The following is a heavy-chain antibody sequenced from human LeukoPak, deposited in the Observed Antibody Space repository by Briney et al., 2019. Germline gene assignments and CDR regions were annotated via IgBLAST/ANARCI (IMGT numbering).Heavy chain of an antibody. D-gene: IGHD2-8*01. J-gene: IGHJ4*02. CDR1: GGSILTTNW. CDR3: TRENGAFSPFGF. CDR2: VHLSGAS. Sequence: KPSETLSLTCAVSGGSILTTNWWSWVRQPPGKGLEWIGEVHLSGASNYNPSLKSRVNMSIDKSKNQLSLELTSVTAADTAIYYCTRENGAFSPFGFWGQGTLVTVSS. V-gene: IGHV4-4*02.